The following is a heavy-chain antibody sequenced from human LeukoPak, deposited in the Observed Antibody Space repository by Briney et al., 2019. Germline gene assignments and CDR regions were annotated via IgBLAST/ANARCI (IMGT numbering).Heavy chain of an antibody. J-gene: IGHJ5*02. D-gene: IGHD3-10*01. CDR1: GDSINNYY. V-gene: IGHV4-59*01. Sequence: SEALSLTCTVSGDSINNYYWSWIRQPPGKGLEWIGYISYSGSTNYNPSLKSRVTMSIDTSKKQFSLRLSSVTAADTAVYYCARTGRNSGSYYNPTWFDPWGQGTLVTVSS. CDR3: ARTGRNSGSYYNPTWFDP. CDR2: ISYSGST.